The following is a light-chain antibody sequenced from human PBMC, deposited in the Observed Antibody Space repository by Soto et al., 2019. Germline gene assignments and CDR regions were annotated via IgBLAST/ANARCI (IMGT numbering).Light chain of an antibody. CDR3: SSYTSSSTSVV. Sequence: QSALTQPASVSGSPGQSITISCTGTSSDVGGYNYVSWYQQHPGKAPKLMIYDVSNRPSGVSNRFSGSKSGNTASLTISGLLAEDEADYYCSSYTSSSTSVVFGGGTKLTVL. CDR2: DVS. V-gene: IGLV2-14*01. CDR1: SSDVGGYNY. J-gene: IGLJ2*01.